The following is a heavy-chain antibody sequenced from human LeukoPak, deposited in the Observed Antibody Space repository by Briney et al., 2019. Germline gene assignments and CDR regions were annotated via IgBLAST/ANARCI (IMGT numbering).Heavy chain of an antibody. CDR3: AKPSGSGFDY. CDR2: IRYDGSNK. D-gene: IGHD1-26*01. J-gene: IGHJ4*02. CDR1: GFTFTTYD. V-gene: IGHV3-30*02. Sequence: GGSLRLSCGASGFTFTTYDMHWVRQAPGKGLEWVSFIRYDGSNKYYVDSVKGRFTISRDNSKNTVFLQMNSLRAEDTAAYYCAKPSGSGFDYWGQGTLVTVSS.